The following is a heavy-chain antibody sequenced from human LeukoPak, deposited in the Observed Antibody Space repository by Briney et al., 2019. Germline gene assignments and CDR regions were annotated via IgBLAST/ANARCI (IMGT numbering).Heavy chain of an antibody. Sequence: GGSLRLSCAAAGLTSSSNSMNGVRQAPGKGLEWVSSISSSSSYIYYADSVKGRFTISRDNAKNSLYLQMNSLRAEDTAVYYRARYCRSTSCSEVDYWGQGTLVTVSS. CDR1: GLTSSSNS. D-gene: IGHD2-2*01. CDR3: ARYCRSTSCSEVDY. J-gene: IGHJ4*02. CDR2: ISSSSSYI. V-gene: IGHV3-21*01.